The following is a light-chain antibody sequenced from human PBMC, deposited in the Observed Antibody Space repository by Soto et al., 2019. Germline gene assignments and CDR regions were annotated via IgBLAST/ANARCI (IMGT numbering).Light chain of an antibody. CDR2: LGS. J-gene: IGKJ2*01. V-gene: IGKV2-28*01. CDR3: MQALQTPW. Sequence: DIVMTQSPLSLPVTPGEPASISCRSSQSLLHSNGYNYLDWYLQKPGQSPQLLIYLGSNRASGVPARFSGSGSGTDFTLKISRVEAEDVGVYYCMQALQTPWFGQGTKLEIK. CDR1: QSLLHSNGYNY.